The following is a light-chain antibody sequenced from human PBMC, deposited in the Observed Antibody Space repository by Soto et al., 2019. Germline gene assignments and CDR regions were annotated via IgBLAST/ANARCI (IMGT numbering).Light chain of an antibody. CDR3: TSYTSSSTVL. J-gene: IGLJ3*02. Sequence: QSALTQPASVSGSPGQSITISCTGTSSDVGGYNYVSWYQQHPGKAPKLMIYDVSNRPSGISNRFSGSKSGNTASLTIFGLPAEDEDDYYCTSYTSSSTVLFGGGTKLTVL. CDR2: DVS. CDR1: SSDVGGYNY. V-gene: IGLV2-14*01.